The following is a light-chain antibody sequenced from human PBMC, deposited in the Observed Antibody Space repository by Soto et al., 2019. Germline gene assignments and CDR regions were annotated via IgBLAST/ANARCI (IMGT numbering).Light chain of an antibody. CDR3: QQRATWPPLIT. Sequence: EIVLTQSPATLSLSPGERATLSCRTSQSVTTNFAWYQQKPGQAPRLLIFDISNRATGIPDRFSGSGSGTDFTLTISSLAPEDFAVYYCQQRATWPPLITVGPGTKVEIK. CDR1: QSVTTN. J-gene: IGKJ3*01. CDR2: DIS. V-gene: IGKV3-11*01.